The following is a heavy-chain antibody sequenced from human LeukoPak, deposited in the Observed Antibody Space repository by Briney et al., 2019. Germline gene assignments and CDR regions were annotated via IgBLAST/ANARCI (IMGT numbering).Heavy chain of an antibody. Sequence: SETLSLTCAVYGGSFSGYYWSWIRQPPGKGLEWIGEINHSGSTNYNPSLKSRVTISVDTSKNQFPLKLSSVTAADTAVYYCASSEYCSGGSCYSRPDYWGQGTLVTVSS. V-gene: IGHV4-34*01. J-gene: IGHJ4*02. CDR2: INHSGST. CDR1: GGSFSGYY. CDR3: ASSEYCSGGSCYSRPDY. D-gene: IGHD2-15*01.